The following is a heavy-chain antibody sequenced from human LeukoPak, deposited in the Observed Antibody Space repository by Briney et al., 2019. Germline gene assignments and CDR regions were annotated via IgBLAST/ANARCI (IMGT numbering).Heavy chain of an antibody. CDR1: GFTFDAYG. Sequence: GGSLRLSCAASGFTFDAYGMSWVRQAPGKGLEWVSGINWNGGSTGYADSVKGRFTISRDNAKNSLYLQMNSLRGEDTDLYYCARVFGPTFYGSGSSHFDYWGQGTLVTVSS. CDR2: INWNGGST. D-gene: IGHD3-10*01. V-gene: IGHV3-20*04. J-gene: IGHJ4*02. CDR3: ARVFGPTFYGSGSSHFDY.